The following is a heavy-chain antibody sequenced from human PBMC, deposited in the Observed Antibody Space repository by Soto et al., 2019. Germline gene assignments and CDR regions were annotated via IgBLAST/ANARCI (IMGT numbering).Heavy chain of an antibody. D-gene: IGHD1-20*01. CDR3: ASITDHGGFDN. J-gene: IGHJ4*02. Sequence: QVQLHQWGAGLLKPSETLSLTCAVHGGSLSRWYWSWVRQPPGRGLEWIGEINHGGNTRYKSSLKSRVSMSVDTSKNQFSLRLTSVTAADTAIYYCASITDHGGFDNWGQGILVTVSS. V-gene: IGHV4-34*01. CDR1: GGSLSRWY. CDR2: INHGGNT.